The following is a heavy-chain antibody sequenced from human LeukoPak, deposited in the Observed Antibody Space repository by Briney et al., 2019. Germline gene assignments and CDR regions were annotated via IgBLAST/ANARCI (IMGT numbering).Heavy chain of an antibody. CDR1: GGSFNNYY. V-gene: IGHV4-34*01. CDR2: INHSGGT. J-gene: IGHJ4*02. CDR3: AREAATSHGLEGC. Sequence: SETLSLTCAVYGGSFNNYYWRWIRQPPEKGLEWIGEINHSGGTNYNPSLKSRVTVSVDMSKNHFSLELTPVTAADTAVYYCAREAATSHGLEGCWGQGTLVTVSS. D-gene: IGHD3-3*01.